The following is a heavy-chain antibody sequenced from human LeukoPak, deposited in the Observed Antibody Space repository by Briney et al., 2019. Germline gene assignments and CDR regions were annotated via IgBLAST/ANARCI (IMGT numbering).Heavy chain of an antibody. CDR1: GFTFSSYA. D-gene: IGHD5-18*01. V-gene: IGHV3-30*04. Sequence: QPGRSLRLSCAASGFTFSSYAMHWVRQAPGKGLEWVAVISYDGSNKYYADSVKGRFTNSRDNSKNTLYLQMNSLRAEDTAVYYCARNRYSYGDYYFDYWGQGTLATVSS. CDR3: ARNRYSYGDYYFDY. CDR2: ISYDGSNK. J-gene: IGHJ4*02.